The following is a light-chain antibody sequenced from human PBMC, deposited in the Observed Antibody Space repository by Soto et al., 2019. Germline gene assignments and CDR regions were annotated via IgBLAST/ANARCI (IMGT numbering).Light chain of an antibody. CDR3: CLYTCSSVS. Sequence: QSALTQPAAMSGSPGQSITISCTGASRDVGASNSVSWYQQHPGKAPKLMIYEVSDRPSGVSHRFSGSKSGSTASLTISGLQAGHEADYYCCLYTCSSVSFGGGPKVTVL. V-gene: IGLV2-14*01. J-gene: IGLJ6*01. CDR2: EVS. CDR1: SRDVGASNS.